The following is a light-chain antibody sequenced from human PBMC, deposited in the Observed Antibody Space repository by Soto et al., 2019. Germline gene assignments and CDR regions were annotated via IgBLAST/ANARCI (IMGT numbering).Light chain of an antibody. CDR1: SGHSNYA. J-gene: IGLJ2*01. CDR2: LNRDGSH. CDR3: RTWGAGILI. Sequence: QLVLTQSPSASASLGASVKLTCTLSSGHSNYAIAWHQQQPEKGPRYLMKLNRDGSHSKGDGIPNRFSGSSSGAERYLTTSRLQSEDEADYYCRTWGAGILIFGGGTKLTVL. V-gene: IGLV4-69*01.